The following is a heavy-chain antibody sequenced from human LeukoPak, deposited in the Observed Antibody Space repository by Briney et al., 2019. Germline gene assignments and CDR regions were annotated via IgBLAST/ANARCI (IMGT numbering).Heavy chain of an antibody. V-gene: IGHV3-53*01. J-gene: IGHJ4*02. CDR1: GFTVSGNY. D-gene: IGHD5-18*01. Sequence: GGSLRLSCAASGFTVSGNYMSWVRQAPGKGLEWVSVIYSGGSTYYADSVKGRFTISRDNSKNTLYLQMNSLRAEDTAVYYCARDHWEGYSYGNDYWGQGTLVTVS. CDR3: ARDHWEGYSYGNDY. CDR2: IYSGGST.